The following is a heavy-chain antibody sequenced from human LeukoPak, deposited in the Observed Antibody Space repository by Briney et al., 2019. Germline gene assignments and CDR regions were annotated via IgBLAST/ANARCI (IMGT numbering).Heavy chain of an antibody. Sequence: PGGSLRLSCAASGFTFSSYAMSWVRQAPGKGLEWVSAISGSGGSTYYADSVKGRFTISRDNSKNTLYLQMNSLRAEDTAVYYCAKDLRWNYRADYFDYWGQGTLVTVSS. CDR2: ISGSGGST. J-gene: IGHJ4*02. CDR3: AKDLRWNYRADYFDY. D-gene: IGHD1-7*01. CDR1: GFTFSSYA. V-gene: IGHV3-23*01.